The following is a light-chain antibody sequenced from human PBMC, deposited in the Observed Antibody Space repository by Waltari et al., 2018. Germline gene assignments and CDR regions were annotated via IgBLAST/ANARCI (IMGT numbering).Light chain of an antibody. V-gene: IGLV1-47*01. CDR2: RNN. Sequence: QSVLTQPPSASGAPGQRVTISCSGSSSAIGSNYVSWFQQIPGTAPKLRIYRNNRRPSGVPDRFSGSKSGTSASLAISGLRSEDETDYYCAAWDDNLRLWVFGGGTMLTVL. J-gene: IGLJ3*02. CDR3: AAWDDNLRLWV. CDR1: SSAIGSNY.